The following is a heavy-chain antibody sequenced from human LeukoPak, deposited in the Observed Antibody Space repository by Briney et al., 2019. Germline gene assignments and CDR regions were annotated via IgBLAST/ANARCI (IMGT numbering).Heavy chain of an antibody. V-gene: IGHV4-4*07. CDR2: IYTSGST. D-gene: IGHD5-12*01. J-gene: IGHJ4*02. CDR1: GGSISSYY. Sequence: SETLSLTCTVSGGSISSYYWSWLRQPAGKGLEWIGRIYTSGSTNYNPSLKSRVTMSVDTSKNQFSLKLSSVTAADTAVYYCARSQDSVWLRSPFDYWGQGTLVTVSS. CDR3: ARSQDSVWLRSPFDY.